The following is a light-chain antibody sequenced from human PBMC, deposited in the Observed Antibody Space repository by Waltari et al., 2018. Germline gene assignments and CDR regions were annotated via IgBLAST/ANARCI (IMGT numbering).Light chain of an antibody. J-gene: IGLJ3*02. CDR1: SSNIGSNT. Sequence: QSVLTQPPSASGTPGQRVTISCSGSSSNIGSNTVIWYQQLPGTAPQLLFFGTNQRPSGVPDRFSGSKAGTSASLAIGGLQSEDEADYYCAAWDDSLNGLVFGGGTKLTVL. V-gene: IGLV1-44*01. CDR2: GTN. CDR3: AAWDDSLNGLV.